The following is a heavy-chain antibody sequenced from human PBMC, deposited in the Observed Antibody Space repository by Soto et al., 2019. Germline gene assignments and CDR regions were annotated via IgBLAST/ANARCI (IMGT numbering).Heavy chain of an antibody. CDR2: ITWSGSDF. V-gene: IGHV3-9*01. Sequence: GGSLRLSCAASGFTFDDYAMHWVRQAPGKGLEWVSGITWSGSDFYYADSVEGRFTISRDNAKNSLYLQMNSLRAEDTALYYCTKDTAGYCSGSDYWGQGTLVTVSS. CDR1: GFTFDDYA. J-gene: IGHJ4*02. CDR3: TKDTAGYCSGSDY. D-gene: IGHD2-15*01.